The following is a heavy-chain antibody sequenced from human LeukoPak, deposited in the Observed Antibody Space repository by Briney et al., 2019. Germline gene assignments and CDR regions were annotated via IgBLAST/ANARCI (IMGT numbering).Heavy chain of an antibody. V-gene: IGHV3-33*06. Sequence: GGSLRLSCAASGFTFSSYGMHWVRQAPGKGLEGAAVIWYDGSNKYYADSVKGRFTISRDNSKNTLYLQMNSLRAEDTAVYYCAKDTNYGGNSGLGYYYYYMDVWGKGTTVTVSS. J-gene: IGHJ6*03. CDR1: GFTFSSYG. CDR3: AKDTNYGGNSGLGYYYYYMDV. D-gene: IGHD4-23*01. CDR2: IWYDGSNK.